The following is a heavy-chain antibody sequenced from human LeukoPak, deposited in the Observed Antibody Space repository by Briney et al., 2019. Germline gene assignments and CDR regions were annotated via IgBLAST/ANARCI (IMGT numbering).Heavy chain of an antibody. CDR1: GFTFSSYW. Sequence: GGSLRLSCAASGFTFSSYWMHWVRQAPGKGLVWVSRINTDGSYTSYADSVKGRFTISRDNAKNTLYLQMNSLKAEDTAVYYCTSDTFGARDSWGQGTLVTVSS. CDR2: INTDGSYT. CDR3: TSDTFGARDS. J-gene: IGHJ4*02. D-gene: IGHD3-10*01. V-gene: IGHV3-74*01.